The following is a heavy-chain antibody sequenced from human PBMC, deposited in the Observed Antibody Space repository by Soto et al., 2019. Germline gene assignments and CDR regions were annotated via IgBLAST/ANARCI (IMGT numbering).Heavy chain of an antibody. CDR3: ARGVGSGSYYNQYNWFDP. J-gene: IGHJ5*02. Sequence: ASVKVSCKASGYTFTNYGISWVRQAPGQGLEWMGWISAYNGNTKYAQKLQGRVTMTTDTSTSTAYMELRSLRSDDTAVYYCARGVGSGSYYNQYNWFDPWGQGTLVTVLL. CDR2: ISAYNGNT. D-gene: IGHD3-10*01. V-gene: IGHV1-18*01. CDR1: GYTFTNYG.